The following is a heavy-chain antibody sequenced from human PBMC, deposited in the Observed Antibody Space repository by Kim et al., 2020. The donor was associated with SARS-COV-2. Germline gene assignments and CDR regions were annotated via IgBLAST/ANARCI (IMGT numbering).Heavy chain of an antibody. CDR2: INHSGST. Sequence: SETLSLTCAVYGGSFSGYYWSWIRQPPGKGLEWIGEINHSGSTNYNPSLKSRVTISVDTSKNQFSLKLSSVTAADTAVYYCATSAAAGTVDYWGQGTLVTVSS. J-gene: IGHJ4*02. CDR1: GGSFSGYY. CDR3: ATSAAAGTVDY. D-gene: IGHD6-13*01. V-gene: IGHV4-34*01.